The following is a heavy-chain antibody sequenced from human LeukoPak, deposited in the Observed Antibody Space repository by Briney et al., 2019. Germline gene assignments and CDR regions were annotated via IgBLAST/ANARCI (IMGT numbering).Heavy chain of an antibody. Sequence: SETLSLTCTVSGGSISSSSYYWGWIRQPPGKGLEWIGNIYYTGSTYYNPSLKSRVTVSVETSKNQFSLKLTSVTAADTAVYYCARYYYDSSGYYPTIPYFDYWGQGTLVTVSS. J-gene: IGHJ4*02. CDR3: ARYYYDSSGYYPTIPYFDY. CDR2: IYYTGST. CDR1: GGSISSSSYY. V-gene: IGHV4-39*07. D-gene: IGHD3-22*01.